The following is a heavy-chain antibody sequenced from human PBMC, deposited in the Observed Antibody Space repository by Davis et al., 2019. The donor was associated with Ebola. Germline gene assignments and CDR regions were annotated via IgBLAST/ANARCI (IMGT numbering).Heavy chain of an antibody. V-gene: IGHV3-23*01. D-gene: IGHD3-10*01. J-gene: IGHJ2*01. CDR3: ANLGGDFDL. CDR1: GFSFSAYS. CDR2: ISHSGGST. Sequence: GESLKISCAASGFSFSAYSMHWVRQAPGKGLEWVSTISHSGGSTYYADSVKGRFTISRDNSRNTLYLQMYSLRAEDTAVYYCANLGGDFDLWGRGTLVTVSS.